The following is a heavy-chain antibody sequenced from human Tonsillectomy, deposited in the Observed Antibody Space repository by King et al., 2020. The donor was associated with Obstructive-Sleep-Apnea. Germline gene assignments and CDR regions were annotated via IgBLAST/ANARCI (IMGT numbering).Heavy chain of an antibody. D-gene: IGHD6-6*01. CDR3: AKEDEYLFY. CDR2: ISSSAFTK. Sequence: VQLVESGGGLVKPGGSLRLSCAASGFTFSDYYMSWIRQSPGKGLEWVSYISSSAFTKYYADSVKGRFTISRANAKNSLYLQMNSLRAEDTAVYFCAKEDEYLFYWGQGTLVTVSS. V-gene: IGHV3-11*01. J-gene: IGHJ4*02. CDR1: GFTFSDYY.